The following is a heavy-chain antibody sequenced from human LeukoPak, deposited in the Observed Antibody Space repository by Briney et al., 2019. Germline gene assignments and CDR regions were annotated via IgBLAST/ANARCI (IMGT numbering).Heavy chain of an antibody. CDR3: ARGRRYFDY. CDR2: IYYSGST. CDR1: GGSISSSSYY. Sequence: PSETLSLTCTVSGGSISSSSYYWSWIRQPPGKGLEWIGYIYYSGSTNYNPSLKSRVTISVDTSKNQSSLKLSSVTAADTAVYYCARGRRYFDYWGQGTLVTVS. J-gene: IGHJ4*02. V-gene: IGHV4-61*01. D-gene: IGHD1-14*01.